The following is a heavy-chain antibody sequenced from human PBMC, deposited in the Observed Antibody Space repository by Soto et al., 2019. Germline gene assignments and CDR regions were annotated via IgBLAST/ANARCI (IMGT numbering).Heavy chain of an antibody. J-gene: IGHJ6*02. CDR1: GYTFTDYY. CDR3: ASGVRNYSGMDV. CDR2: INPNSGGT. D-gene: IGHD2-8*01. V-gene: IGHV1-2*02. Sequence: ASVKVSCKASGYTFTDYYMHWVRQAPGQGLEWMGWINPNSGGTNYAQKFHGRVTMTRDTSINTAYMELSRLRSDDTAIYYCASGVRNYSGMDVWGQGTTVTVSS.